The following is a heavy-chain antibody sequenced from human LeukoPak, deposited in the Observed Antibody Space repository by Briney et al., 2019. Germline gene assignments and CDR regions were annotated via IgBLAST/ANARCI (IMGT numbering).Heavy chain of an antibody. J-gene: IGHJ4*02. V-gene: IGHV3-30*04. Sequence: GRAVRLSRAASGLTFSSYAMHWVRQAPGKGVEGVAVISYDGSNNYYADSVKGRFTLSRDNSKKTLYLQMTSLRAEDTAVYCCARAIAVVRGYFAYWGQGTLVTVSS. CDR1: GLTFSSYA. CDR3: ARAIAVVRGYFAY. D-gene: IGHD6-19*01. CDR2: ISYDGSNN.